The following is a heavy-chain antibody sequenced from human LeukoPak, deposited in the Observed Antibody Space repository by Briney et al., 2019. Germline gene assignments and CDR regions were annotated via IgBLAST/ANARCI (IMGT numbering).Heavy chain of an antibody. Sequence: SETLSLTCAVYGGSFSGYYWSWVRQPPGKGLEWIGEINHSGSTNYNPSLKSRVTISVDTSKNQFSLKLSSVTAADTAVYYCARGRIAARRSTIQFDYWGQGTLVTVSS. V-gene: IGHV4-34*01. J-gene: IGHJ4*02. D-gene: IGHD6-6*01. CDR3: ARGRIAARRSTIQFDY. CDR2: INHSGST. CDR1: GGSFSGYY.